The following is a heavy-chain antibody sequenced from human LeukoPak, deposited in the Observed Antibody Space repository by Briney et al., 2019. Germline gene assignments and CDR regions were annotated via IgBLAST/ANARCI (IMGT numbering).Heavy chain of an antibody. J-gene: IGHJ5*02. V-gene: IGHV1-18*01. CDR3: ARVMYGDYGNNWFDP. Sequence: ASVKVSCKASGYTFTSYGISWVRQAPGQGLEWMGWISAYNGNTNYAQKLQGRVTMTTDTSTSTAYMELRSLRSDDTAVYYCARVMYGDYGNNWFDPWGQGTLVTVSS. CDR1: GYTFTSYG. CDR2: ISAYNGNT. D-gene: IGHD4-17*01.